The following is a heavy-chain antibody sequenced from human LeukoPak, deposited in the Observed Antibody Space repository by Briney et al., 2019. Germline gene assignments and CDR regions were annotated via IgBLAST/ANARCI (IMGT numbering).Heavy chain of an antibody. CDR1: GDSVSSNSS. D-gene: IGHD5-18*01. Sequence: SQTLSLACAISGDSVSSNSSWNWIRQSPSRGLEWLGRTYCRSKWYNDYVVSVKSRININPDTSKNQFSLQLNSVTPEDTAVYYCARGGQGDGYSADEAFDLWGQGTMVTVS. CDR2: TYCRSKWYN. V-gene: IGHV6-1*01. J-gene: IGHJ3*01. CDR3: ARGGQGDGYSADEAFDL.